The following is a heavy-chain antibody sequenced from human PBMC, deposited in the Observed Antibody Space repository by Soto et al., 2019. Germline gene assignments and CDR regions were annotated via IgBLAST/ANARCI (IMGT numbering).Heavy chain of an antibody. V-gene: IGHV3-23*01. CDR3: AKGRGASVSRTPRVDC. D-gene: IGHD3-10*01. Sequence: EVQLLESGGGLVQPGGSLRLSCAASGFTFNNYAMTWVRQAPGKGLEWVSAISGGGDTTSYADSVKGRFTVSRDGSKNTLYLQMTSLRAEDTALYCCAKGRGASVSRTPRVDCWGQATLVTVSS. CDR2: ISGGGDTT. J-gene: IGHJ4*02. CDR1: GFTFNNYA.